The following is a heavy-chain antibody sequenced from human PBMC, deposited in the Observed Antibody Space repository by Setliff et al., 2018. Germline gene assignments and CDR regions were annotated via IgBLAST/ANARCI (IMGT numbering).Heavy chain of an antibody. CDR1: GFTFDYYG. D-gene: IGHD6-6*01. CDR2: INWNGGST. V-gene: IGHV3-20*04. Sequence: GGSLRLSCAASGFTFDYYGMSWVRQAPGKGLEWVSGINWNGGSTGYADSVKGRFTISRDNAKNSLYLQMNSLRSEDTAVYYCARSPEGAARLRYFDLWGRGTLVTVSS. CDR3: ARSPEGAARLRYFDL. J-gene: IGHJ2*01.